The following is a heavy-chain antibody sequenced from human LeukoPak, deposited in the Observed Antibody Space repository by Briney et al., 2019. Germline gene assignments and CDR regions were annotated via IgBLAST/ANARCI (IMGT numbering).Heavy chain of an antibody. CDR2: ISSSGSTI. CDR3: AREVLEAPYYYYYGMDI. V-gene: IGHV3-48*03. J-gene: IGHJ6*02. D-gene: IGHD1-1*01. CDR1: GFTFSSYA. Sequence: GGSLRLSCAASGFTFSSYAMSWVRQAPGKGLEWVSYISSSGSTIYYADSVKGRFTISRDNAKNSLYLQMNSLRAEDTAVYYCAREVLEAPYYYYYGMDIWGQGTTVTVSS.